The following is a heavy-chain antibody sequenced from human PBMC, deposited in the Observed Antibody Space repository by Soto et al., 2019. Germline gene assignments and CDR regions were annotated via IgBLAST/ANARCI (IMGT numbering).Heavy chain of an antibody. Sequence: KPSETLSLTCTVSGGSVRGGYYYWSWNRQPPGKGLEWIGYIDYSGSTNYNPSLKSRVTMSVDTSKNQFSLKMSSVTAADTAVYFCARDRVGSSSFDFWGQGTLVTVSS. D-gene: IGHD6-6*01. V-gene: IGHV4-61*01. CDR2: IDYSGST. J-gene: IGHJ4*02. CDR1: GGSVRGGYYY. CDR3: ARDRVGSSSFDF.